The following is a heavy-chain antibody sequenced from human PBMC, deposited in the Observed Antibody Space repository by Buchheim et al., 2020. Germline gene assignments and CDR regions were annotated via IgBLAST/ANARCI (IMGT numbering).Heavy chain of an antibody. V-gene: IGHV3-7*01. Sequence: EVQLVESGGGLVQPGGSLRLSCAASGFTFSNYWMTWVRQAPGKGLEWVAYMKEDGSEIYYVDSVKGRFTISRAHAKNSLFLQMNSLRAEDTAVYYCARGVYAFDIWGQGT. J-gene: IGHJ3*02. CDR1: GFTFSNYW. CDR2: MKEDGSEI. CDR3: ARGVYAFDI.